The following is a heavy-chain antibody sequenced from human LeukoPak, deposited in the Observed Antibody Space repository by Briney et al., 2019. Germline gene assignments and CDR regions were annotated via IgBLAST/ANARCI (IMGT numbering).Heavy chain of an antibody. V-gene: IGHV4-34*01. Sequence: NSGGSLRLSCAAPGFTFSSHAMSWVCQAPGKGLEWIGEINHSGSTNYNPSLKSRVTISVDTSKNQFSLKLSSVSAADTAVHYCARTTQFKRGWELQAYYYMDVWGKGTTVTVSS. CDR3: ARTTQFKRGWELQAYYYMDV. D-gene: IGHD1-26*01. J-gene: IGHJ6*03. CDR2: INHSGST. CDR1: GFTFSSHA.